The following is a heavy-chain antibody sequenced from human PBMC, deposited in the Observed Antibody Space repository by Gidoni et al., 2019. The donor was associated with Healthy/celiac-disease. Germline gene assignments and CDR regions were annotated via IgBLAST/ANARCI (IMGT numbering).Heavy chain of an antibody. V-gene: IGHV4-39*01. D-gene: IGHD3-22*01. J-gene: IGHJ3*02. CDR3: ASYYDSSGRGLGAFDI. Sequence: LQLQESGPGLVKPSETLSLTCPVSGGSISSSSYYWGWIRQPPGKGLEWIGSIYYSGSTYYNPSLKSRVTISVDTSKNQFSLKLSSVTAADTAVYYCASYYDSSGRGLGAFDIWGQGTMVTVSS. CDR2: IYYSGST. CDR1: GGSISSSSYY.